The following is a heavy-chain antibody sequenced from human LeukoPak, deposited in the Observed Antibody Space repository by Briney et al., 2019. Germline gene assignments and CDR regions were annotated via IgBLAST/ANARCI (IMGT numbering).Heavy chain of an antibody. CDR1: GGSISSYY. Sequence: SETLSLTCTVSGGSISSYYGSWIGHPPGRGRGGLGNIYYIGSTNYNPSLKSRVTISVDTSKNQFSLKLSSVTAADTAVYYCASTLLKRYCGGDCYRGGTFDPWGQGTLVTVSS. J-gene: IGHJ5*02. D-gene: IGHD2-21*02. CDR3: ASTLLKRYCGGDCYRGGTFDP. V-gene: IGHV4-59*01. CDR2: IYYIGST.